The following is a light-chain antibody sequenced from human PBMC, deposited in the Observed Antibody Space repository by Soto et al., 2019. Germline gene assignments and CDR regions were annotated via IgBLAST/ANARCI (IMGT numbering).Light chain of an antibody. CDR3: AAWDDSLNGNYV. Sequence: QSALTQPPSASGTPGQRVTISCSGSSSNIGSNTVNWYQQLPGTAPKLLIYSNNQRPSGVPDRFSGSKSGTSASLAISGLQSEGEADYYCAAWDDSLNGNYVFGTGTKVTVL. J-gene: IGLJ1*01. CDR1: SSNIGSNT. V-gene: IGLV1-44*01. CDR2: SNN.